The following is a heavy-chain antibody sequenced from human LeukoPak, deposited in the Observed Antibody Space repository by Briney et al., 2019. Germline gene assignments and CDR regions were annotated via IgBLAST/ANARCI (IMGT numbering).Heavy chain of an antibody. Sequence: PGGSLRLSCAASGFVVSTNYMTWVRQPPGKRLEWVSAISGSDDSTYYADSVKGRFTISRDNSKNTLYLQMNNLRPEDTAVYYCAKDDADCSSTSCYLGRYEHWGQGTRVTVSS. CDR3: AKDDADCSSTSCYLGRYEH. D-gene: IGHD2-2*01. J-gene: IGHJ4*02. CDR2: ISGSDDST. V-gene: IGHV3-23*01. CDR1: GFVVSTNY.